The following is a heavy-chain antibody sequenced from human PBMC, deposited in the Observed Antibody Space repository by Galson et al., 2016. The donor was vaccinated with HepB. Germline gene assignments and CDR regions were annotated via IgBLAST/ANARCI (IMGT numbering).Heavy chain of an antibody. CDR3: ASTTGRYFQH. CDR2: LYYSGSA. J-gene: IGHJ1*01. D-gene: IGHD1-26*01. V-gene: IGHV4-39*01. CDR1: GDSISSNNYY. Sequence: SETLSLTCTVSGDSISSNNYYWGWIRQPPGKGLEWIGSLYYSGSAYYNPSLKSRVTMSVDTSKNQFSLKLGSVTAAHTAVFYCASTTGRYFQHWGQGTLVTVSS.